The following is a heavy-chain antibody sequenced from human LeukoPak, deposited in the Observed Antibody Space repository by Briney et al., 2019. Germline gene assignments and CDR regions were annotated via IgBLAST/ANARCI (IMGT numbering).Heavy chain of an antibody. CDR1: GFTFSNYW. D-gene: IGHD5-12*01. J-gene: IGHJ4*02. CDR3: AKIPSATESFDY. CDR2: INSDGSST. V-gene: IGHV3-74*01. Sequence: GGSLRLSCAASGFTFSNYWMHWVRQAPGKGLVWVSRINSDGSSTTYADSVKGRFTISRDNAKNTLYLQMDSLRAEDTAIYYCAKIPSATESFDYWGQGTLVTVSS.